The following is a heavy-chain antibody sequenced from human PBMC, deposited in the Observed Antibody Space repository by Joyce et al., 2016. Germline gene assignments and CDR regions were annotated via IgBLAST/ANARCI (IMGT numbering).Heavy chain of an antibody. CDR1: GYSFSSYW. CDR3: ARRPYSGYETLDY. V-gene: IGHV5-10-1*03. D-gene: IGHD5-12*01. Sequence: EVQLVQSGAEVKKPGEPLRISCKGSGYSFSSYWITWVRQVPGKGLEWMGRIDPRYSYTYYSPSFQDHVTISVDTSITTAYLQWTTLKASDTAAYYCARRPYSGYETLDYWGQGTPLTVSS. J-gene: IGHJ4*02. CDR2: IDPRYSYT.